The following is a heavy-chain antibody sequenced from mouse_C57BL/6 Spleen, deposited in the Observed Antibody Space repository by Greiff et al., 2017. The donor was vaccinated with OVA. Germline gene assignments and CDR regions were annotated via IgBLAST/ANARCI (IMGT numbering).Heavy chain of an antibody. CDR2: IDPSDSYT. J-gene: IGHJ2*01. CDR3: ARGGLRRYFDY. Sequence: QVQLQQPGAELVMPGASVKLSCKASGYTFTSYWMHWVKQRPGQGLEWIGEIDPSDSYTNYNQKFKGKSTLTVDKSSSTAYMQLSSRASEDSAVYYCARGGLRRYFDYWGQGTTLTVSS. D-gene: IGHD2-4*01. V-gene: IGHV1-69*01. CDR1: GYTFTSYW.